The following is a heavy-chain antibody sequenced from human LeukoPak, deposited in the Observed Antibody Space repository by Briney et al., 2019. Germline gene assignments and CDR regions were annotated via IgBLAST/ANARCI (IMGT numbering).Heavy chain of an antibody. J-gene: IGHJ1*01. CDR3: VRGSVTYSGGYFQH. CDR2: ISGGGTTI. Sequence: PGGSLRLSCAASGFTFSSYEMNWVRQAPGKGLEWVSYISGGGTTIFYADSVKGRFTISRDNSKNTLDLQMNTLRAEDTAVYYCVRGSVTYSGGYFQHWGQGTLVTVSS. V-gene: IGHV3-48*03. CDR1: GFTFSSYE. D-gene: IGHD1-26*01.